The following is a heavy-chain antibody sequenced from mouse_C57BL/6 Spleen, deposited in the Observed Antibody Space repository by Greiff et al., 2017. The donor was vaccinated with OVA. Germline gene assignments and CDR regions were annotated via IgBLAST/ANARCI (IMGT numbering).Heavy chain of an antibody. V-gene: IGHV5-16*01. CDR1: GFTFSDYY. D-gene: IGHD3-2*02. CDR2: INYDGSST. CDR3: ARVEEATFFDY. J-gene: IGHJ2*01. Sequence: DVKLVESEGGLVQPGSSMKLSCTASGFTFSDYYMAWVRQVPEKGLEWVANINYDGSSTYYLDSLKSRFIISRDNAKNILYLQMSSLKSEDTATYYCARVEEATFFDYWGQGTTLTVSS.